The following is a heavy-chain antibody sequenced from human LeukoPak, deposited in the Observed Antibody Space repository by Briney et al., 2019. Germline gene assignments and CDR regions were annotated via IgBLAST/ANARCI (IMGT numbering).Heavy chain of an antibody. CDR3: ARRRKYGSSGYYYDFDY. Sequence: ASVKVSCKASGYTFTSYGISWVPQAPGQGPEWMGWISAYNGNTNYAQMLQGRVTMTTDTSTSTAYMQLRSLRSDDTAVYYCARRRKYGSSGYYYDFDYWGQGTLVTVSS. D-gene: IGHD3-22*01. CDR2: ISAYNGNT. J-gene: IGHJ4*02. V-gene: IGHV1-18*01. CDR1: GYTFTSYG.